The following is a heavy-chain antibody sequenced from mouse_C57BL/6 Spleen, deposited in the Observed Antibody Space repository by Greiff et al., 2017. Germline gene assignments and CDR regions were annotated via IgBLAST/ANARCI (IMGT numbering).Heavy chain of an antibody. V-gene: IGHV1-22*01. CDR3: ASGYSYYGSAFDY. CDR2: INPNTGGT. CDR1: GYTFTDYN. J-gene: IGHJ2*01. D-gene: IGHD1-1*01. Sequence: EVQLQQSGPELVKPGASVKMSCKASGYTFTDYNMHWVKQTPGKSLEWIGSINPNTGGTSYNQKFKGKATLTVNKSSSTAYMELRSLTSEDSAVYYCASGYSYYGSAFDYWGQGTTLTVSS.